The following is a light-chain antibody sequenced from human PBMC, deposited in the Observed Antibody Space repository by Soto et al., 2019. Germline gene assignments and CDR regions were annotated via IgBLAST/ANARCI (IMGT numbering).Light chain of an antibody. CDR3: QQYNSYSPYT. CDR1: QSISSW. CDR2: DAS. V-gene: IGKV1-5*01. Sequence: DIQMTQSPSTLSASVGDRVTITFRASQSISSWLAWYQQKPGKAPKLLIYDASSLESGVPSRFSGSGSGTEFTLIISSLQPDDFATYYCQQYNSYSPYTFGQGTKLEIK. J-gene: IGKJ2*01.